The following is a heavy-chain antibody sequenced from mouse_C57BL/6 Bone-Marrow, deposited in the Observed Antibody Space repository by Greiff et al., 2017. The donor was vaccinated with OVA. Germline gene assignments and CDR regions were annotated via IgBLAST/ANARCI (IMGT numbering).Heavy chain of an antibody. CDR1: GYTFTDYY. J-gene: IGHJ4*01. V-gene: IGHV1-76*01. D-gene: IGHD1-1*01. CDR3: AREGLIFPMDY. CDR2: IYPGSGNT. Sequence: VQLQESGAELVRPGASVKLSCKASGYTFTDYYINWVKQRPGQGLEWIARIYPGSGNTYYNEKFKGKATLTAEKSSSTAYMQLSSLTSEDSAVYFCAREGLIFPMDYWGQGTSVTVSS.